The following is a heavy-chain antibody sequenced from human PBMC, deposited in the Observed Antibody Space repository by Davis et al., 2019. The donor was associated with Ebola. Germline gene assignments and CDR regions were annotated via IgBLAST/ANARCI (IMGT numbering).Heavy chain of an antibody. J-gene: IGHJ6*04. CDR3: ARGLDILYGMDV. V-gene: IGHV1-3*01. CDR2: INAGNGNT. D-gene: IGHD3/OR15-3a*01. Sequence: ASVKVSCKASGYTFTSYAMHWVRQAPGQRLEWMGWINAGNGNTKYSQKFQGRVTITRDTSASTAYMELSSLRSEDTAVYYCARGLDILYGMDVWGKGTTVTVSS. CDR1: GYTFTSYA.